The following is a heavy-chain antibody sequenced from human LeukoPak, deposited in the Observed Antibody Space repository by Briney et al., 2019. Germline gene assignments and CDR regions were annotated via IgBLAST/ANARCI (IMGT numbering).Heavy chain of an antibody. CDR2: IKSKTDGGTT. CDR1: GFTFRNAW. J-gene: IGHJ4*02. CDR3: TTGYEVCSGGSCYYFDY. V-gene: IGHV3-15*07. Sequence: GGSLRLSCAASGFTFRNAWMNWVRQAPGKGLEWVGRIKSKTDGGTTDYAAPVKGRFTISRDDSKNTLYLQMNSLKTEDTAVYYCTTGYEVCSGGSCYYFDYWGQGTLVTVSS. D-gene: IGHD2-15*01.